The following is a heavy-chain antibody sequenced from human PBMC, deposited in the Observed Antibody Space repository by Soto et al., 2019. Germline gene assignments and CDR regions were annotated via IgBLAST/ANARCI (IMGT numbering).Heavy chain of an antibody. J-gene: IGHJ6*02. CDR3: ARDGADYDILTGYYDYYYHGMDV. Sequence: PGGSLRLSCAASGFTFRNNVLSWVRQAPGKGLDWVSGITGSGRDTYYADSVKGRFTISRGNARNSLYLQMKSLRAEDTAVYFCARDGADYDILTGYYDYYYHGMDVWGQGTTVTAP. CDR1: GFTFRNNV. V-gene: IGHV3-23*01. D-gene: IGHD3-9*01. CDR2: ITGSGRDT.